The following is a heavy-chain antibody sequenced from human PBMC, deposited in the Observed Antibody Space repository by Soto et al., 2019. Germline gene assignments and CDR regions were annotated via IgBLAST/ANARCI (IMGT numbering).Heavy chain of an antibody. CDR2: ISWNSGSI. CDR1: GFTFDDYA. CDR3: AKDYCSSTRCYADTFYYYYMDV. Sequence: EVQLVESGGGLVQPGRSLRLSCAASGFTFDDYAMHWVRQAPGKGLEWVSGISWNSGSIGYADSVKGRFTISRDNAKNSLYLQMNSLRAEDTALYSCAKDYCSSTRCYADTFYYYYMDVWGKGTTVTVSS. J-gene: IGHJ6*03. D-gene: IGHD2-2*01. V-gene: IGHV3-9*01.